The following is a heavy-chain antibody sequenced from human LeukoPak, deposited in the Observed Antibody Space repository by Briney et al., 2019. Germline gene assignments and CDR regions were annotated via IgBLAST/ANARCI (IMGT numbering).Heavy chain of an antibody. J-gene: IGHJ4*02. CDR3: AKDDAWLQYGN. CDR2: ISPNGVIT. Sequence: GGSPRLSCVASGFTFRSHGMNWVRQAPGKGLEWVSGISPNGVITYYADSVKGRFTISRDNSKGTVYLQMNSLRPEDTAVYYCAKDDAWLQYGNWGRGTLVTVSS. CDR1: GFTFRSHG. V-gene: IGHV3-23*01. D-gene: IGHD5-24*01.